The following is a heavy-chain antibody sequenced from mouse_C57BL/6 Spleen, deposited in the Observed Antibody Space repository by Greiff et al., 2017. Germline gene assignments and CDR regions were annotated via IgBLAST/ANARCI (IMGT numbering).Heavy chain of an antibody. J-gene: IGHJ3*01. D-gene: IGHD1-1*01. CDR1: GYTFTSYT. CDR2: INPSSGYT. Sequence: QVQLQQSGAELARPGASVKMSCKASGYTFTSYTMHWVKQRPGQGLEWIGYINPSSGYTKYNQKFKDKATLTADKSSSTAYMQLSSLTSEDSAVYYCAYYYGSSSFAYWGQGTLVTVSA. CDR3: AYYYGSSSFAY. V-gene: IGHV1-4*01.